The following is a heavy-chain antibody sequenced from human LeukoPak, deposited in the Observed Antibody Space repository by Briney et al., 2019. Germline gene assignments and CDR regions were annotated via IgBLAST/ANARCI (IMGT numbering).Heavy chain of an antibody. V-gene: IGHV3-21*04. CDR3: AKEPGVRGDTNWFDP. D-gene: IGHD3-10*01. CDR2: ISSSSSYI. CDR1: GFTFSSYS. J-gene: IGHJ5*02. Sequence: GGSLRLSCAASGFTFSSYSMNWVRQAPGKGLEWVSSISSSSSYIYYADSVKGQFTISRDNSKNTLYLQMNSLRAEDTAVYYCAKEPGVRGDTNWFDPWGQGTLVTVSS.